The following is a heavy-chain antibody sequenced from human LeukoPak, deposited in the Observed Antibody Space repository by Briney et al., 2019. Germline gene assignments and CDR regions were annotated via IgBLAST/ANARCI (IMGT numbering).Heavy chain of an antibody. CDR2: ISAYNGNT. Sequence: ASVKVSCKASGGTFSSSALNWVRQAPGQGLEWMGWISAYNGNTNYTQKLQGRVTMTTDTSTSTAYMELRSLRSDDTAVYYCARVRELDTAMVYGYWGQGTLVTVSS. CDR3: ARVRELDTAMVYGY. V-gene: IGHV1-18*01. CDR1: GGTFSSSA. J-gene: IGHJ4*02. D-gene: IGHD5-18*01.